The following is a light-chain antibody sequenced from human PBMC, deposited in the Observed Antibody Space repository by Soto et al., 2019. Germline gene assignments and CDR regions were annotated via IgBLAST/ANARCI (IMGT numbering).Light chain of an antibody. V-gene: IGKV1-33*01. CDR2: DEY. Sequence: DIEMNKSPASLFASVADRVTITCQASQDISNYLNWYEQKPGKEHKIMIYDEYNLETGVQSRFSGSRSGTNFTLNISSIQPEDIATYYCQPPDNLQLPFGGGTQVDLK. J-gene: IGKJ4*01. CDR1: QDISNY. CDR3: QPPDNLQLP.